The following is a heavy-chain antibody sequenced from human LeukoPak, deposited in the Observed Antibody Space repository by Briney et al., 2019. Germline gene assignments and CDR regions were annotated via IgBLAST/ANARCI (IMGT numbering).Heavy chain of an antibody. V-gene: IGHV3-23*01. D-gene: IGHD3-22*01. Sequence: SGSGGSTYYADSVEGRFTISRDNSKNTLYLQMNSLRAEDTAVYYCAKDFAYYYDSSGPAPVYAFDIWGQGTMVTVSS. CDR3: AKDFAYYYDSSGPAPVYAFDI. J-gene: IGHJ3*02. CDR2: SGSGGST.